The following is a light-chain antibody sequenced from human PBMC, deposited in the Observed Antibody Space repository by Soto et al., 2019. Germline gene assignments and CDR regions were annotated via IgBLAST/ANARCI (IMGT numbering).Light chain of an antibody. CDR1: QSVSSNY. CDR3: QQFGRSPTSGT. V-gene: IGKV3-20*01. Sequence: ETVLTQSPGTLSLSPGERATLSCRASQSVSSNYLAWYQQKPGQAPRLLIYGASTRATGIPDRFSGSGSGTDFTLTISRLEPAEFAVYYCQQFGRSPTSGTFGQGNKVEIK. J-gene: IGKJ1*01. CDR2: GAS.